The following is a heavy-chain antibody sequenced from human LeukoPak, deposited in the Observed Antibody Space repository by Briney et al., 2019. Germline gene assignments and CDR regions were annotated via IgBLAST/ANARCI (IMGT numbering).Heavy chain of an antibody. CDR3: ARDGGYCSSTSCYDLFDY. V-gene: IGHV1-8*01. D-gene: IGHD2-2*01. Sequence: GASVKVSCKASGYTFTSYDINWVRQATGQGLEWMGWMSPNSGNTGYAQKFQGRVTMTRNTSISTAYMELSSLRSEDTAVYYCARDGGYCSSTSCYDLFDYWGQGTLVTVSS. J-gene: IGHJ4*02. CDR2: MSPNSGNT. CDR1: GYTFTSYD.